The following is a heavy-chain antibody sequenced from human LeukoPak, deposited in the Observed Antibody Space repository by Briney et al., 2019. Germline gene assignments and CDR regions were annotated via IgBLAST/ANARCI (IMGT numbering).Heavy chain of an antibody. CDR2: IYTSGST. CDR3: ARRARTTSLYWYFDL. Sequence: SETLSLTCTVSGGSISSYYWSWIRQPPGKGLEWIGYIYTSGSTNYNPPLKSRVTISVDTSKNQFSLKLSSVTAADTAVYYCARRARTTSLYWYFDLWGRGTLVTVSS. CDR1: GGSISSYY. D-gene: IGHD1-7*01. V-gene: IGHV4-4*09. J-gene: IGHJ2*01.